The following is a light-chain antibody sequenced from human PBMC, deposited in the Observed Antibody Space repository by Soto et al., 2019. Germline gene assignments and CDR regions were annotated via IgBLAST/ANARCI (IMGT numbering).Light chain of an antibody. CDR3: SSYTSTSTQV. Sequence: QSALTQPASVSGSPGQSITISCTGTSSDVGGYNYVSWYQQHPGKAPKLMVYEVSYRPSGVSNRFSGSRSGNTASVTISGLQAEDEADYYCSSYTSTSTQVFGTGTKVTVL. CDR1: SSDVGGYNY. J-gene: IGLJ1*01. V-gene: IGLV2-14*01. CDR2: EVS.